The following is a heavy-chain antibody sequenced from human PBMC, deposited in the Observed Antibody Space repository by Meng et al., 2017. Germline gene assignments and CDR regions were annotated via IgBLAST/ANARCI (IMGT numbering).Heavy chain of an antibody. V-gene: IGHV4-4*07. J-gene: IGHJ4*02. D-gene: IGHD3-22*01. Sequence: GSLRLSCTVSGGSISSYYWSWIRQPAGKGLEWIGRIYTSGSTNYNPSLKSRVTMSVDTSKNQFSLKLSSVTAADTAVYYCARGFSVGYDSSGYYYVPPYFDYWGQGTRVTCFS. CDR2: IYTSGST. CDR1: GGSISSYY. CDR3: ARGFSVGYDSSGYYYVPPYFDY.